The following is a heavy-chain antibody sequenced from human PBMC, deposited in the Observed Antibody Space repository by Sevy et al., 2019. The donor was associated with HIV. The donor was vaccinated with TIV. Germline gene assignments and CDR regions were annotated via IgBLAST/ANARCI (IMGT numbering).Heavy chain of an antibody. CDR3: ARDRGSSLDWFDP. V-gene: IGHV6-1*01. CDR1: GDSVSSNSAA. D-gene: IGHD6-13*01. Sequence: SQTLSLTCAISGDSVSSNSAAWNCIRQSPSRGLEWLGRTYYRSKWYNDYAVSVKSRITINPDTSKNQFSLQLNSVTPEDTAVYYCARDRGSSLDWFDPWGQGTLVTVSS. J-gene: IGHJ5*02. CDR2: TYYRSKWYN.